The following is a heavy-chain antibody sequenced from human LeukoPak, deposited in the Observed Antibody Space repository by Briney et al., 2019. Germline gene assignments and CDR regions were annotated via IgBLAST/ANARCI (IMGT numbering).Heavy chain of an antibody. V-gene: IGHV7-4-1*02. D-gene: IGHD6-19*01. CDR2: INTNTGNP. CDR1: GYTFTGYA. J-gene: IGHJ4*02. Sequence: GTSVKVSCKASGYTFTGYAMNRVRQAPGQGLEWMGWINTNTGNPTYAQGFTGRFVFSLDTSVSTAYLQISSLKAEDTAVYYCARSPNPIAVSFDYWGQGTLVTVSS. CDR3: ARSPNPIAVSFDY.